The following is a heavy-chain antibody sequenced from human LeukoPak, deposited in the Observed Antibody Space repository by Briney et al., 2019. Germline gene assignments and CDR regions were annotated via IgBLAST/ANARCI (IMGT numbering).Heavy chain of an antibody. D-gene: IGHD6-13*01. CDR1: GFTFW. CDR3: ASGRQLGY. V-gene: IGHV3-7*01. J-gene: IGHJ4*02. CDR2: IKEDGSEK. Sequence: GGSLSLSCAASGFTFWMSWVRQAPGKGLEWVANIKEDGSEKYYVDSVKGRFTISRDNARNSLYLQMNSLRAEDTAVYYCASGRQLGYWGQGTLVTVSS.